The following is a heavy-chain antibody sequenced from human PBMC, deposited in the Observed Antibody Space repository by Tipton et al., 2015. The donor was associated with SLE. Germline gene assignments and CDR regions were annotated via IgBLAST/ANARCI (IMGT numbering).Heavy chain of an antibody. CDR3: ARLGYSISYYYYMDV. CDR2: INHSGST. CDR1: GGSFSGYY. Sequence: LRLSCAVYGGSFSGYYWSWIRQSPGKGLEWIGEINHSGSTNYNPSLKSRVTISVDTSKNQFSLKLSSVTAADTAVYYCARLGYSISYYYYMDVWGKGTTVTVSS. V-gene: IGHV4-34*01. J-gene: IGHJ6*03. D-gene: IGHD4-11*01.